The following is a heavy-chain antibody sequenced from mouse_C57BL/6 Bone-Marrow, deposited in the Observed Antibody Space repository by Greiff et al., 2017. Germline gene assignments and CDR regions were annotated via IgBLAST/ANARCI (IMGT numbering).Heavy chain of an antibody. J-gene: IGHJ3*01. V-gene: IGHV5-6*01. CDR3: ARHGDDGYPFAY. CDR1: GFTFSSYG. Sequence: EVQLQESGGDLVKPGGSLKLSCAASGFTFSSYGMSWVRQTPDKRLEWVATISSGGSYTYYPDSVKGRFTISRDNAKNTLYLQMSSLKSEDTAMYYCARHGDDGYPFAYWGQGTLVTVSA. D-gene: IGHD2-3*01. CDR2: ISSGGSYT.